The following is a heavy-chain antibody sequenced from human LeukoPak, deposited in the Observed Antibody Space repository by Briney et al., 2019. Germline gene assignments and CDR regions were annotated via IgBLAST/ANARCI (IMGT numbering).Heavy chain of an antibody. V-gene: IGHV4-34*01. D-gene: IGHD3-3*01. Sequence: SETLSLTCAVYGGSFSGYYWSWIRQPPGKGLEWIGEINHSGSTNYNPSLKSRVTISVDTSKNQFSLKLSSVTAADTAVYYCARAYDFWXGYYGYWGQGTLVTVSS. CDR2: INHSGST. CDR3: ARAYDFWXGYYGY. CDR1: GGSFSGYY. J-gene: IGHJ4*02.